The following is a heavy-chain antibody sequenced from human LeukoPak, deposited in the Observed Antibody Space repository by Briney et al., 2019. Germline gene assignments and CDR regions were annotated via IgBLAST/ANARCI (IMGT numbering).Heavy chain of an antibody. D-gene: IGHD3-10*01. J-gene: IGHJ1*01. CDR1: GYTFTSYC. CDR2: INPSGGST. V-gene: IGHV1-46*01. Sequence: ASVKVSCKASGYTFTSYCMHWVRQAPGQGLEWMGIINPSGGSTSYAQKFQGRVTMTRDTSTSTVYMELSSLGSEDTAVYYCAPTGMVRGEYRFQHWGQGTLVTVSS. CDR3: APTGMVRGEYRFQH.